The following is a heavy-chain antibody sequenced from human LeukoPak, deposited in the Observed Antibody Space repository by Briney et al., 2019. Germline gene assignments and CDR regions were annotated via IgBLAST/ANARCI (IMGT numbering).Heavy chain of an antibody. V-gene: IGHV4-34*01. D-gene: IGHD3-9*01. Sequence: SETLSLTCAVYGGSFSGYYWSWIRQPPGKGLEWIGEINHSGSTNYNPSLKSRVTTSVDTSKNQFSLKLSSVTAADTAVYYCARHKRVLRYFDWLPKYYFDYWGQGTLVTVSS. CDR1: GGSFSGYY. CDR2: INHSGST. J-gene: IGHJ4*02. CDR3: ARHKRVLRYFDWLPKYYFDY.